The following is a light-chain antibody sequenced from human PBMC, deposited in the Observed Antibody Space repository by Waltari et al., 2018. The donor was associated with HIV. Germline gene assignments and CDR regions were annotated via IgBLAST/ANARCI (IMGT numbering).Light chain of an antibody. CDR2: DDN. V-gene: IGLV3-21*01. CDR3: QVWDNNVYHVI. J-gene: IGLJ2*01. CDR1: NIGTKS. Sequence: SSVLAQPPSVSVAPGETARITCGAHNIGTKSVHWYQQKAGQAPILVMYDDNDRPSGIPEGFSGANSGNTATLTISRVEAGDEADYFWQVWDNNVYHVIFGGGTKVTVL.